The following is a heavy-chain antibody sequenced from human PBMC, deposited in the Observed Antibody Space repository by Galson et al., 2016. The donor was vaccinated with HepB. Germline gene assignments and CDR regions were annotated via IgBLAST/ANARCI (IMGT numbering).Heavy chain of an antibody. D-gene: IGHD6-6*01. Sequence: SLRLSCAASGFTFSSYAMSWVRQAPGKGPEWVSTISGSGGSTYYADSVKGRFTISRDNSKNTLFLQVNSLRAEDTAVYYCASQDHSSSSFYFDYWGQGTLVTVSS. CDR2: ISGSGGST. V-gene: IGHV3-23*01. CDR1: GFTFSSYA. J-gene: IGHJ4*02. CDR3: ASQDHSSSSFYFDY.